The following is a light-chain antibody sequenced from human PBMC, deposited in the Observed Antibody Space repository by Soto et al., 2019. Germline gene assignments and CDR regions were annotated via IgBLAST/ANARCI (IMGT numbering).Light chain of an antibody. CDR1: QSFSSSY. CDR3: QQRSNWPPVIT. V-gene: IGKV3D-20*02. J-gene: IGKJ5*01. Sequence: EIVLTQSPGTLSFSPGEMATPSFRASQSFSSSYLAWYQQKPGQAPRLLIYETSSRATGIPDRFSGSGSGTDVTLTISSLEPEDFAVYYCQQRSNWPPVITFGQGTRLEI. CDR2: ETS.